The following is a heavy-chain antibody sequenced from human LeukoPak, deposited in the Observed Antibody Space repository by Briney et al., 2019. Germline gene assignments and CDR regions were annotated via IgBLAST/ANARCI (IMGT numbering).Heavy chain of an antibody. CDR3: ARGGRSYYYYYGMDV. CDR1: GGSFRGYY. Sequence: SETLSLTCAVYGGSFRGYYGTWIRQPPGKGREGMGEINHSGSTNYNPSLKSRVTISVDTSKNQFSLKLSSVTAADTAVYYCARGGRSYYYYYGMDVWGQGTTVTVSS. D-gene: IGHD1-14*01. CDR2: INHSGST. J-gene: IGHJ6*02. V-gene: IGHV4-34*01.